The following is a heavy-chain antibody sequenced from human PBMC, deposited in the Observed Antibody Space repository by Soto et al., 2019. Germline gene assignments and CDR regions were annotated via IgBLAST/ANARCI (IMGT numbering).Heavy chain of an antibody. D-gene: IGHD3-22*01. Sequence: KTSETLSLTCTVSGGSISSYYWSWIRQPPGKGLEWIGYIYYSGSTNYNPSLKSRVTISVDTSNNQFSLKLSSVTAADTAVYYCARGITMRVVVQRDAPDKYSIDSWSLGTLVTVGS. CDR3: ARGITMRVVVQRDAPDKYSIDS. CDR2: IYYSGST. CDR1: GGSISSYY. J-gene: IGHJ4*02. V-gene: IGHV4-59*01.